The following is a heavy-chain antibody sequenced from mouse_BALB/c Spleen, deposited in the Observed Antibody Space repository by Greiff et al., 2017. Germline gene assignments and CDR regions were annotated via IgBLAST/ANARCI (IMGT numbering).Heavy chain of an antibody. CDR3: AREYYGSSYVFDY. CDR1: GFTFSSYA. D-gene: IGHD1-1*01. V-gene: IGHV5-9-4*01. J-gene: IGHJ2*01. Sequence: EVQRVESGGGLVKPGGSLKLSCAASGFTFSSYAMSWVRQSPEKRLEWVAEISSGGSYTYYPDTVTGRFTISRDNAKNTLYLEMSSLRSEDTAMYYCAREYYGSSYVFDYWGQGTTLTVSS. CDR2: ISSGGSYT.